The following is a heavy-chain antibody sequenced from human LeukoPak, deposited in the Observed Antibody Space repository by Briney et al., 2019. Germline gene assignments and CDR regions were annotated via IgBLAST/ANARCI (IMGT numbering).Heavy chain of an antibody. CDR3: ARVEKGFWSGFKMDV. CDR2: ISGGGII. J-gene: IGHJ6*04. V-gene: IGHV3-48*01. Sequence: GGSLRLSCAASGFTFSSSAMNWVRQAPGKGLEWISYISGGGIIHFADSVKGRFTISRANDNNSLYLQMNRLTGEDTAVYFCARVEKGFWSGFKMDVWGMGTTVTVSS. D-gene: IGHD3-3*01. CDR1: GFTFSSSA.